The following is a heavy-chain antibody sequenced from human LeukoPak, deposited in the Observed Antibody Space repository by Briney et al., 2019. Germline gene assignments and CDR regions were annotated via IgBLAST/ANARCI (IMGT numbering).Heavy chain of an antibody. J-gene: IGHJ4*02. CDR1: GGSISSGGYS. CDR3: ARQDILLEIVLNY. CDR2: IYHSGST. D-gene: IGHD3-10*01. Sequence: SETLSLTCAVSGGSISSGGYSWSWIRQPPGKGLEWIGYIYHSGSTYYNPSLKSRVTISVDTSKNQFSLKLSSVTAADTAVYYCARQDILLEIVLNYWGQGTLVTVSS. V-gene: IGHV4-30-2*03.